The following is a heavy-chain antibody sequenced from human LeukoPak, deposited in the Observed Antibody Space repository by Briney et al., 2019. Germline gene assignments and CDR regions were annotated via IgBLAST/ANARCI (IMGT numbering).Heavy chain of an antibody. CDR2: ISYDGSND. CDR1: GFSFSNHG. CDR3: VKQSAAGAGYYFDY. Sequence: GGSLRLSCAASGFSFSNHGMHWVRQAPGKGLEWVAVISYDGSNDSYADSVKGRFTISRDNSKNTLYLQMNSLRAEDTAVYYCVKQSAAGAGYYFDYWGQGTLVTVSS. V-gene: IGHV3-30*18. J-gene: IGHJ4*02. D-gene: IGHD6-13*01.